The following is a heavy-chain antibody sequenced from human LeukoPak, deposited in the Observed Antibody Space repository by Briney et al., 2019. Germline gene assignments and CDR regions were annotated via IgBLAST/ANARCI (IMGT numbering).Heavy chain of an antibody. CDR1: GFIFSNYA. CDR3: AKGAASALVDWFDP. D-gene: IGHD6-25*01. CDR2: VTGSGGGT. V-gene: IGHV3-23*01. Sequence: PGGSLRLSCAASGFIFSNYAMMWVRQAPGKELEWVSSVTGSGGGTFYADSVRGRFTISRDNSQNTLYLQMNSLGAEDTAVYYCAKGAASALVDWFDPWGQGTLVTVSS. J-gene: IGHJ5*02.